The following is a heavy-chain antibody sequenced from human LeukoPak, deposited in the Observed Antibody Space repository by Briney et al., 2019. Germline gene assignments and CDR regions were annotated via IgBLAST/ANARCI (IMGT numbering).Heavy chain of an antibody. D-gene: IGHD6-19*01. J-gene: IGHJ3*02. CDR3: ARHVYSSGWGAFDI. Sequence: GGSLRLSCAASGFTFSNYGMHWVRQAPGKGLEWVAVISYDGSEKYYADSVKGRFTISRDNSKNTLYLQVNSLRTEDTAVYYCARHVYSSGWGAFDIWGQGTMVTVSS. CDR2: ISYDGSEK. V-gene: IGHV3-30*03. CDR1: GFTFSNYG.